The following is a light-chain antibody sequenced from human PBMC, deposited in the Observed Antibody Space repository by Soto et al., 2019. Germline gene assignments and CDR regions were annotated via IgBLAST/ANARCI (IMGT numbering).Light chain of an antibody. CDR1: QSVDIN. J-gene: IGKJ5*01. CDR2: GAS. Sequence: EIVLTQSPGTLSVSPGDRVTLSSRAGQSVDINLAWYQQRAGQAPRLLVYGASTKATDMPGRFSGSGSGTDFTLTISRLEPEDFAVYHCQQYGSSPLITFGQGTRLEI. CDR3: QQYGSSPLIT. V-gene: IGKV3-20*01.